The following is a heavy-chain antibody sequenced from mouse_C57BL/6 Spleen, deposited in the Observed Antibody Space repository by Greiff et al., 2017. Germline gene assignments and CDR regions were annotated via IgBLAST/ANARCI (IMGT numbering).Heavy chain of an antibody. J-gene: IGHJ2*01. CDR1: GYTFTSYW. CDR2: IYPGSGST. V-gene: IGHV1-55*01. Sequence: QVQLQQPGAELVKPGASVKMSCKASGYTFTSYWITWVKQRPGQGLEWIGDIYPGSGSTNYNEKFKSKATLTVDTSSSTAYMQLSSLTSEDSAVYYCAIYYYGSSHGYFDYWGQGTTLTVSS. D-gene: IGHD1-1*01. CDR3: AIYYYGSSHGYFDY.